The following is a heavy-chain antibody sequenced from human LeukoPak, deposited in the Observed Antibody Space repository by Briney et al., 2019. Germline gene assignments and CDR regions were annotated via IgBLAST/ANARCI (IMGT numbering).Heavy chain of an antibody. V-gene: IGHV4-30-4*01. Sequence: SETLSLTCTVSGGSISSYYWSWIRQPPGKGLEWIGYIYYSGSTYYNPSLKSRVTISVDTSKNQFSLKLSSVTAADTAVYYCARDYGDYAYDFQHWGQGTLVTVSS. CDR2: IYYSGST. D-gene: IGHD4-17*01. J-gene: IGHJ1*01. CDR1: GGSISSYY. CDR3: ARDYGDYAYDFQH.